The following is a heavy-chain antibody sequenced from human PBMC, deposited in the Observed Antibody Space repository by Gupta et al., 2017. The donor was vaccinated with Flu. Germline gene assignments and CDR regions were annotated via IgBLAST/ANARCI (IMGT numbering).Heavy chain of an antibody. V-gene: IGHV1-2*06. J-gene: IGHJ4*02. D-gene: IGHD2-2*02. CDR3: ARVQGCSSPTCYTGGADY. CDR2: ITPNRGDT. Sequence: GQGLEWMGRITPNRGDTNYAQKFQGRVTMTRDTSISTVYMELNRLRSDDTAVYYCARVQGCSSPTCYTGGADYWGQGTLVTVSS.